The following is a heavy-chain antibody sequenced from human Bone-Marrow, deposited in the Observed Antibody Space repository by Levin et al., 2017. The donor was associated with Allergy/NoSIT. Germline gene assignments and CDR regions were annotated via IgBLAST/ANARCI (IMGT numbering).Heavy chain of an antibody. CDR3: ARDRSWDDAFDM. CDR2: ISDTGAPK. Sequence: PGGSLRLSCTGSGFSFSNYAMNWVRLRQAQGKGLEWISGISDTGAPKKYADSVKGRFTISRDNFKMTLYLQMNNLRPEDTGLYYCARDRSWDDAFDMWGQGTMVTVSS. J-gene: IGHJ3*02. D-gene: IGHD1-26*01. V-gene: IGHV3-23*01. CDR1: GFSFSNYA.